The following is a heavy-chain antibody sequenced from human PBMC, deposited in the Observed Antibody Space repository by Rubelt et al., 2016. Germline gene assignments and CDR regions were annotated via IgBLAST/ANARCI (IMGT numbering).Heavy chain of an antibody. CDR3: ATTAYYNDNSYYRHFDY. CDR1: GFTFSDYW. J-gene: IGHJ4*02. V-gene: IGHV3-74*01. D-gene: IGHD3-22*01. CDR2: INRDGSDT. Sequence: EVQLVESGGALVQPGGSLTLSCAASGFTFSDYWMHWVRQAPGQGLVWVSRINRDGSDTAYADYPEGRITLSRDNAKNTRYLQMNSLRDEDTAVYYCATTAYYNDNSYYRHFDYWGQGTLVTVSS.